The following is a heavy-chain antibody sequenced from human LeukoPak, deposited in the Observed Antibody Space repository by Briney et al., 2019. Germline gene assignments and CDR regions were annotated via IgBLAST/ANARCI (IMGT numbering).Heavy chain of an antibody. D-gene: IGHD3-9*01. CDR2: IIPIFGTA. CDR3: ASRDYDILTGPGGYYGMDV. CDR1: GGTFSSYA. J-gene: IGHJ6*02. Sequence: SVKVSCKASGGTFSSYAISWVRQPPGQGLEWMGGIIPIFGTANYAQKFQGRVTITADESTSTAYIELSSLRSEDTAVYYCASRDYDILTGPGGYYGMDVWGQGTTVTVSS. V-gene: IGHV1-69*13.